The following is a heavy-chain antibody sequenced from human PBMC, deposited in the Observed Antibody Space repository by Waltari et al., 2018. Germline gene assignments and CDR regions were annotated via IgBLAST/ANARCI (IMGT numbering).Heavy chain of an antibody. V-gene: IGHV4-34*01. D-gene: IGHD3-10*01. Sequence: QVQLQQWGAGLLKPSETLSLTCAVYGGSFSGYYWSWIRQPPGKGLEWIGEINHSGSTNYNPSLKSRVTISVDTSKNQFSLKLSSVTAADTAVYYCARRRRITMVRDYYYGMDVWGQGTTVTVSS. CDR2: INHSGST. CDR3: ARRRRITMVRDYYYGMDV. CDR1: GGSFSGYY. J-gene: IGHJ6*02.